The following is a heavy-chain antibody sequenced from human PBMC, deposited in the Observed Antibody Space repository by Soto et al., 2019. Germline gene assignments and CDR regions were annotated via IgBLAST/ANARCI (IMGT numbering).Heavy chain of an antibody. J-gene: IGHJ3*02. CDR1: GVSLSSYY. D-gene: IGHD3-16*01. Sequence: ETLSLTWPVSGVSLSSYYWSWIRQPPGKGLEWIGYIYYSGSTNYNPSLKGRVTISVDTSKNQFSLNLSSVTAADTDVYYCARAPPAMIAFDIWGQGTMVTV. CDR3: ARAPPAMIAFDI. V-gene: IGHV4-59*01. CDR2: IYYSGST.